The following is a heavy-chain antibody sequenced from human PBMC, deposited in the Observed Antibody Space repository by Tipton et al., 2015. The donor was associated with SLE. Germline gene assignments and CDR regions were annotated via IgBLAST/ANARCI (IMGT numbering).Heavy chain of an antibody. CDR3: ARVEIAACTTTMAPVFGY. CDR1: GGSISSYY. Sequence: TLSLTCTVSGGSISSYYWSWIRQPPGKGLEWIGYIYYSGSTNYKPSLKSRVTISVDTSKNQFSLKLSSVTAADTAVYYCARVEIAACTTTMAPVFGYWGQGTLVTVSS. V-gene: IGHV4-59*01. J-gene: IGHJ4*02. D-gene: IGHD6-13*01. CDR2: IYYSGST.